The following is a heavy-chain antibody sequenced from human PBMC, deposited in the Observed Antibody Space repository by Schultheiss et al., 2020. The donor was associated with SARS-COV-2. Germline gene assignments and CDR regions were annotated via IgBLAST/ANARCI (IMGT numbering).Heavy chain of an antibody. D-gene: IGHD2-2*02. CDR1: GFTVSSNY. J-gene: IGHJ6*03. V-gene: IGHV3-66*01. CDR2: IYSGGST. CDR3: ARGGNCSSTSCYSPYYYYYYMDV. Sequence: GGSLRLSCSASGFTVSSNYMSWVRQAPGKGLEWVSVIYSGGSTYYADSVKGRFTISRDNAKNSLYLQMNSLRAGDTAVYYCARGGNCSSTSCYSPYYYYYYMDVWGKGTTVTVSS.